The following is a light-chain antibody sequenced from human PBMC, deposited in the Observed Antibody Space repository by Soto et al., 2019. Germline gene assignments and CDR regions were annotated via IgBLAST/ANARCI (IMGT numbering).Light chain of an antibody. J-gene: IGLJ1*01. CDR3: SSYSSITAYV. CDR2: DVS. CDR1: SSDVGGYNY. Sequence: QSVLTQPASVSGSPGQSITISCTGTSSDVGGYNYVSWYQQHPGKAPKLMIYDVSNRPSGVSNRFSGSKSGDTASLTISGHQADDEADYYCSSYSSITAYVFGIGTKLTVL. V-gene: IGLV2-14*01.